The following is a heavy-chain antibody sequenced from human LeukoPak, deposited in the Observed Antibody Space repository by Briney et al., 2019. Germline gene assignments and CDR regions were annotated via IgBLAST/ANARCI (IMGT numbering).Heavy chain of an antibody. CDR1: GGSISSYY. J-gene: IGHJ3*02. CDR2: IHTSGST. CDR3: ARLTLGYCSSTSCSNAFDI. Sequence: SESLSLTCTVSGGSISSYYWSWIRQPPGKGLEWIGYIHTSGSTNYNTSLKSRVTISVDTSKNQFSLKLSSVTAADTAVYYCARLTLGYCSSTSCSNAFDIWGQGTMVTVSS. D-gene: IGHD2-2*01. V-gene: IGHV4-4*09.